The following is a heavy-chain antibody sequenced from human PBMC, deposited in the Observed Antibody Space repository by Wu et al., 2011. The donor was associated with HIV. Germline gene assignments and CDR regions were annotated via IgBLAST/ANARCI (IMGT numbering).Heavy chain of an antibody. D-gene: IGHD6-19*01. CDR1: GYTFTSYG. Sequence: QVQLVQSGAEVKKPGASVKVSCKASGYTFTSYGISWVRQAPGQGLEWMGWISAYNGDTNYAQKLQGRVTMTTDTSTSTAYMELRSLRSDDTAVYYCARVLVQWVGSGWYADAFDIWGQGTMVTVSS. CDR2: ISAYNGDT. J-gene: IGHJ3*02. V-gene: IGHV1-18*01. CDR3: ARVLVQWVGSGWYADAFDI.